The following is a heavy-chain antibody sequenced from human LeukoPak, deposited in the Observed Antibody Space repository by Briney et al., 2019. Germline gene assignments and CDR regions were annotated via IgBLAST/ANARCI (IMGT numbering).Heavy chain of an antibody. CDR3: ARVEGTPDS. CDR2: VNLKSGNT. Sequence: GASVKVSCKASGYTFTRYDINWVRQATGQGLEWMGWVNLKSGNTGSAQKFQGRVTITRDTSINTAYMELSSLRPEDTGVYYCARVEGTPDSWARGPLVPFPS. J-gene: IGHJ4*02. CDR1: GYTFTRYD. V-gene: IGHV1-8*03. D-gene: IGHD1-1*01.